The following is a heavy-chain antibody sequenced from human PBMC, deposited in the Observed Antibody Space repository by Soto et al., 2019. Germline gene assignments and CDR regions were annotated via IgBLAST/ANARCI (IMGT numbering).Heavy chain of an antibody. CDR1: GDYISSHY. D-gene: IGHD6-13*01. V-gene: IGHV4-59*08. J-gene: IGHJ2*01. Sequence: QVQLQESGPGLVKPSETLSLTCTVSGDYISSHYWSWIRQPPGKGLEWIGYVYHSGKTDSNPSLKRRVTISMDTSKNQIALSLTSVTAADAAVYYCARPKGIAPAIWYFVLWGRGTLVTVSS. CDR3: ARPKGIAPAIWYFVL. CDR2: VYHSGKT.